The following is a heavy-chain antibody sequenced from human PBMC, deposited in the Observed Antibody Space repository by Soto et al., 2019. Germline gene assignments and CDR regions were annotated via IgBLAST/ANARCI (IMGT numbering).Heavy chain of an antibody. V-gene: IGHV3-23*01. Sequence: PGGSLRVSCAASGFTFTNYAMTWARQAPGKGLEWVSSLLRSGSTTYYADSVKGRFTISSDISANSLYLQMDSLRAEDTAVYYCAKDAVSGDGIWLLDSWGQGTVVTVSS. CDR2: LLRSGSTT. CDR1: GFTFTNYA. D-gene: IGHD4-17*01. CDR3: AKDAVSGDGIWLLDS. J-gene: IGHJ5*01.